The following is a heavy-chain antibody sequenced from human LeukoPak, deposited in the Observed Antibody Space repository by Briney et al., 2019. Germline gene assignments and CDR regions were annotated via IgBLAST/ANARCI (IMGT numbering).Heavy chain of an antibody. V-gene: IGHV4-59*08. J-gene: IGHJ4*02. CDR1: GGSLSSYY. D-gene: IGHD3-22*01. Sequence: PSETLSLTCTHSGGSLSSYYRSWIRHPPGRGREWIGYIYYSGSTNYNPSLNSRVTISVDTSKNQYSLKLSSVTAADTAVYYCAITTPRGDYWGQGTLVTVSS. CDR3: AITTPRGDY. CDR2: IYYSGST.